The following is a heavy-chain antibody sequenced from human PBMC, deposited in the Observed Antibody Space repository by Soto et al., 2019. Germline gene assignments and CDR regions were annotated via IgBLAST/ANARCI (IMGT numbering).Heavy chain of an antibody. Sequence: QVQLVESGGGVVQPGRSLRLSCAASGFTFSSYDMHWVRQAPGKGLEWVAVISYDGSNKYYADSVKGRFTISRDNSKNRLHLQMTSLRAEDTDVYYCAKDPRPLYYYDSSVNFDYLGQGTLVTVSS. D-gene: IGHD3-22*01. CDR3: AKDPRPLYYYDSSVNFDY. CDR2: ISYDGSNK. J-gene: IGHJ4*02. CDR1: GFTFSSYD. V-gene: IGHV3-30*18.